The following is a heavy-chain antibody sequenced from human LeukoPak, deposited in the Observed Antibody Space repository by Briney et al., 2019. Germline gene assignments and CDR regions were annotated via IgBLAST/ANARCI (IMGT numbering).Heavy chain of an antibody. D-gene: IGHD1-26*01. V-gene: IGHV3-20*04. Sequence: RPGGSLRLSCAASGFTFDDYGMSWVRQAPGKGLEWVSGINWNGGSTGYADSVKGRFTISRDNAKNSLYMQMNSLRAEDTALYYCARGPSGSYRTEFDHWGQGTLVTVSS. CDR2: INWNGGST. CDR1: GFTFDDYG. CDR3: ARGPSGSYRTEFDH. J-gene: IGHJ5*02.